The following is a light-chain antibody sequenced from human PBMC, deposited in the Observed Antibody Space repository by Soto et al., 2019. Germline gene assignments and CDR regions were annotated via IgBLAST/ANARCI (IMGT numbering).Light chain of an antibody. CDR3: CSYAGSVV. J-gene: IGLJ2*01. CDR1: SSDVGSHNL. CDR2: EGI. Sequence: QSVLTQPASMSGSPGQSITISCTGTSSDVGSHNLVSWYQQHPGKAPKLMIYEGIKRPSGVSNRFSGSKSGNTASLTISGLQAEDEADYYCCSYAGSVVFGGGTKVTVL. V-gene: IGLV2-23*01.